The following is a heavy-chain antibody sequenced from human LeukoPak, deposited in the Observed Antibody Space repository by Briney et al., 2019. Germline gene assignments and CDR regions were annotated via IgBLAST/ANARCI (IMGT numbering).Heavy chain of an antibody. V-gene: IGHV4-34*01. CDR1: GGSFSGYY. D-gene: IGHD2-2*02. CDR2: IYYSGST. J-gene: IGHJ4*02. Sequence: SETLSLTCAVYGGSFSGYYWSWIRQPPGKGLEWIGSIYYSGSTYYNPSLKSRVTISVDTSKNQFSLKLSSVTAADTAVYYCASRYCSGTSCYRRYYFDYWGQETLVTVSS. CDR3: ASRYCSGTSCYRRYYFDY.